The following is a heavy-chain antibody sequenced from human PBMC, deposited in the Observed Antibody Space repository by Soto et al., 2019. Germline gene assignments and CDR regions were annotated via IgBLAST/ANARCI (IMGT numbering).Heavy chain of an antibody. Sequence: ASVKVSCKASGYTFTGYYMHWVRRAPGQGLEWMGWINPNSGGTNYAQKFQGWVTMTRDTSISTAYMELSRLRSDDTAVYYCAREYRTTVTTAFVIWGQGTMVTVSS. CDR3: AREYRTTVTTAFVI. CDR2: INPNSGGT. J-gene: IGHJ3*02. V-gene: IGHV1-2*04. CDR1: GYTFTGYY. D-gene: IGHD1-1*01.